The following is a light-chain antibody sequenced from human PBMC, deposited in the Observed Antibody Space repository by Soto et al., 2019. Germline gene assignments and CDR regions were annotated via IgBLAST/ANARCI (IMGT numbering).Light chain of an antibody. Sequence: QSVLTQPPSVSGAPGQTITISCTGSSSNIGAGYDVHWYQQLPGTAPKLLIYGNSNRPSGVPERFSGSKSGTSASLAITGLQAEDEADYSCQSYDSSLSAVVFGGGTKLTVL. CDR3: QSYDSSLSAVV. CDR2: GNS. J-gene: IGLJ2*01. V-gene: IGLV1-40*01. CDR1: SSNIGAGYD.